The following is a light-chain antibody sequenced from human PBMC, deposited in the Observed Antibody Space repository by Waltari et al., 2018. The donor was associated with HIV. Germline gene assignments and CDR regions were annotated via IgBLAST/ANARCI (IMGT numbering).Light chain of an antibody. CDR1: SSDVGRYNL. CDR2: EVT. Sequence: QSALTQPASVSGSPGQSITISCTGTSSDVGRYNLVSWYQQHPGKAPKLMIYEVTKRPSGVSNHVSASKSGNTASLTISGLQAEDEADYYCCSYAGGNTLVFGGGTKLTVL. J-gene: IGLJ2*01. CDR3: CSYAGGNTLV. V-gene: IGLV2-23*02.